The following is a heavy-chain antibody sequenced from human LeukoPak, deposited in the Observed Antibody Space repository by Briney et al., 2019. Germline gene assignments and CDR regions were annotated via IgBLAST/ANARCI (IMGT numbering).Heavy chain of an antibody. D-gene: IGHD6-13*01. CDR1: GGSITSYS. Sequence: PSETLSLTCTVSGGSITSYSWSWIRQPAGKGLEWIGRIYTSGSTNYNPSLKSRVTISVNKSKNQSSLKLSSVPAAATAVYYCARAAIAAADTVWFDPWGQGTLVTASS. CDR3: ARAAIAAADTVWFDP. CDR2: IYTSGST. V-gene: IGHV4-4*07. J-gene: IGHJ5*02.